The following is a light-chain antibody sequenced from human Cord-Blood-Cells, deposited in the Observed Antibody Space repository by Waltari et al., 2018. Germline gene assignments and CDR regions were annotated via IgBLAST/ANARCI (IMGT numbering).Light chain of an antibody. CDR1: SGDVGSYNL. CDR2: EVS. J-gene: IGLJ1*01. Sequence: QSALTQPASVSGSPGQSITISCTGTSGDVGSYNLVSWYQQHPGKAPKLMIYEVSKRTSGVSNRVSGAKSGNTASLTISGLQAEDEADYYCCSYAGSSTYVFGTGTKVTVL. V-gene: IGLV2-23*02. CDR3: CSYAGSSTYV.